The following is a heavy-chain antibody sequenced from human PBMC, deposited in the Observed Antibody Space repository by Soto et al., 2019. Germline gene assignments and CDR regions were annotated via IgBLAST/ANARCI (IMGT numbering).Heavy chain of an antibody. D-gene: IGHD6-13*01. CDR1: GYTFTSYG. V-gene: IGHV1-18*01. CDR3: ATQFSSSWYGDYYYDMDV. J-gene: IGHJ6*02. Sequence: ASVKVSCKASGYTFTSYGISWVRQAPGQGLEWMGWISAYNGNTNYAQKLQGRVTMTTDTSTSTAYMELRSLRSDDTAVYYCATQFSSSWYGDYYYDMDVWGQGTTVTV. CDR2: ISAYNGNT.